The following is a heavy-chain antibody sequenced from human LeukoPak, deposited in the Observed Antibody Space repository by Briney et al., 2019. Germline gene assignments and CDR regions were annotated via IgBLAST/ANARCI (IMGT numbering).Heavy chain of an antibody. V-gene: IGHV4-34*01. CDR2: INHSGST. D-gene: IGHD4-23*01. Sequence: SETLSLTCAVYGGSFSGYYWSWIRQPPGKGLEWIGEINHSGSTNYSPSLKSRVTISVDTSKNQFSLKLSSVTAADTAVYYCARAPFYGSNSRGAFDIWGQGTMVAVSS. CDR3: ARAPFYGSNSRGAFDI. J-gene: IGHJ3*02. CDR1: GGSFSGYY.